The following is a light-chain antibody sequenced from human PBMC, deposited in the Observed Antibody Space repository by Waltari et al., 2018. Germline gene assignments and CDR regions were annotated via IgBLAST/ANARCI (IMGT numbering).Light chain of an antibody. Sequence: DIQMTQSPSSLSASVGDSVTIPCRASQSVRKYLSWYQQKPGQAPKMLIYGTSGLKTGAPSRFSGSGSGADFTLTITGLQPEDFATYFCRQSYSSPRTFGGGTKVE. J-gene: IGKJ4*01. V-gene: IGKV1-39*01. CDR1: QSVRKY. CDR2: GTS. CDR3: RQSYSSPRT.